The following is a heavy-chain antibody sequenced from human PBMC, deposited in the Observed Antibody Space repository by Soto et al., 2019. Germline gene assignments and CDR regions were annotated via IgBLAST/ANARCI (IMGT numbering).Heavy chain of an antibody. Sequence: SVKVSCKAPGGTFSSYTISWVRQAPGQGLEWMGRIIPILGIANYAQKFQGRVTITADKSTSTAYMELSSLRSEDTAVYYCARDSEADYYDSSGHYYWFDPWGQGTLVTVSS. J-gene: IGHJ5*02. D-gene: IGHD3-22*01. CDR2: IIPILGIA. CDR1: GGTFSSYT. V-gene: IGHV1-69*04. CDR3: ARDSEADYYDSSGHYYWFDP.